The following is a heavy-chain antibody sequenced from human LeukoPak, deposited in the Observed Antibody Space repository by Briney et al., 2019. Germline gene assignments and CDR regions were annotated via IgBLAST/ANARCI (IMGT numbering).Heavy chain of an antibody. V-gene: IGHV4-34*01. CDR3: ARVRAIQLWLQYYYYYGMDV. D-gene: IGHD5-18*01. J-gene: IGHJ6*02. CDR1: GGSFSGYY. Sequence: PSETLSLTCAVYGGSFSGYYWSWIRQPPGKGLEWIGEINHSGSTNYNPSLKSRVTISVDTSKNQFSLKLSSVTAADTAVYYCARVRAIQLWLQYYYYYGMDVWGQGTTVTVSS. CDR2: INHSGST.